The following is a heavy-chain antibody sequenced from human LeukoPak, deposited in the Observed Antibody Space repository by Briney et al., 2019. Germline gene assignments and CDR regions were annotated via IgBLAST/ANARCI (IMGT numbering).Heavy chain of an antibody. CDR2: IIPIFGTA. Sequence: ASVKISCKAFGGTFSSYAISWVRQAPGQGVEWMGGIIPIFGTANYAQKFQGRVTITADESTSTAYMELSSLRSEDTAVYYCARDTAHYYGSGSYVLDASDIWGQGTMVTVSS. CDR3: ARDTAHYYGSGSYVLDASDI. CDR1: GGTFSSYA. V-gene: IGHV1-69*13. J-gene: IGHJ3*02. D-gene: IGHD3-10*01.